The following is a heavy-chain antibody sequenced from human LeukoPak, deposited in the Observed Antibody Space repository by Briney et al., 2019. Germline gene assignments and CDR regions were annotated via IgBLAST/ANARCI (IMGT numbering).Heavy chain of an antibody. CDR3: AKDRGMFLVGYLDY. D-gene: IGHD2-15*01. Sequence: GGSLRLSCAASGFTFSSYAMSWVREAPGKGLEWVSDISGSGGTTYYADSVKGRFTISRDNSKNTLYLQMNSLRAQHTAVYYCAKDRGMFLVGYLDYWGEGTLVTVSS. CDR2: ISGSGGTT. CDR1: GFTFSSYA. J-gene: IGHJ4*02. V-gene: IGHV3-23*01.